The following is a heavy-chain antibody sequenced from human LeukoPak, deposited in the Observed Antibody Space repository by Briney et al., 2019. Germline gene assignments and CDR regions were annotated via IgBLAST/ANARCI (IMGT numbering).Heavy chain of an antibody. CDR1: GLTFSSYW. D-gene: IGHD1-26*01. Sequence: PGGSLRLSCVGSGLTFSSYWMTWFRQAPGKGPEWVANIKQDGTEKNYMDSVKGRFTISRDNAKNSLYLQMDSLRPEDTAMYYCAGGHWADYWGQRSLVTVSS. CDR2: IKQDGTEK. V-gene: IGHV3-7*01. CDR3: AGGHWADY. J-gene: IGHJ4*02.